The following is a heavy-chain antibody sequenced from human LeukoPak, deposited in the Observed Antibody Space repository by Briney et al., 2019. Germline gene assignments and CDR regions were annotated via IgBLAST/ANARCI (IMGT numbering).Heavy chain of an antibody. V-gene: IGHV3-74*01. CDR1: GFTFRSFW. D-gene: IGHD5-24*01. J-gene: IGHJ4*02. Sequence: GGSLRLSCAAAGFTFRSFWMGWVRQAPGKGLVWVSEINPDGSHTNYADSVKGRFTISRDNAKNTLYLQMNSLRVEDTAVYYCTRGSNWSFDSWGQGTLATVSS. CDR2: INPDGSHT. CDR3: TRGSNWSFDS.